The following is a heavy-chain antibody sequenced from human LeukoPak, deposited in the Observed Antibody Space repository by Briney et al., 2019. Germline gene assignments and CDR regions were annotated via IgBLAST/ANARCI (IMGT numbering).Heavy chain of an antibody. CDR3: ARTWGDYGDYADY. V-gene: IGHV1-69*01. D-gene: IGHD4-17*01. J-gene: IGHJ4*02. Sequence: SVKVSCKASGGTFSSYAISWVRQAPGQGLEWMGGIIPIFGTANYAQKFQGRVTITADESTSTAYMELSSLRSEDTAVYYCARTWGDYGDYADYWGQGTLVTVSS. CDR2: IIPIFGTA. CDR1: GGTFSSYA.